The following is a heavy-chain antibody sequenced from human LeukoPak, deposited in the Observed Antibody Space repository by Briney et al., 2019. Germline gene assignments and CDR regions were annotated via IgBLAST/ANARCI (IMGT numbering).Heavy chain of an antibody. CDR3: VREGDIVGATIDD. J-gene: IGHJ4*02. D-gene: IGHD1-26*01. CDR2: IYYSGST. Sequence: SETLSLTCTVSGGSISSYYWSWIRQPPGKGLEWIGYIYYSGSTNYNPSLKSRVTISVDTSKNQFSVKLTSVTAADTAVYYCVREGDIVGATIDDWGQGTLVTVSS. CDR1: GGSISSYY. V-gene: IGHV4-59*12.